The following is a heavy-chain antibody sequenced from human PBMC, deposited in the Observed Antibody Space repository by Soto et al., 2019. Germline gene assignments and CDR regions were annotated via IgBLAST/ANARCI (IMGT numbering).Heavy chain of an antibody. CDR3: TRRDSSWAFDI. CDR2: SHPNSGDT. CDR1: GYTFSAYY. J-gene: IGHJ3*02. D-gene: IGHD2-21*02. Sequence: QVQLVQSGVEVKKPGASVRVSCRASGYTFSAYYIHWVRQAPGQGLEWMGYSHPNSGDTNYAQNFQGWVTMTSDTSISTVYMELTRLKSDDTAVYYCTRRDSSWAFDIWGQGTMLTVSS. V-gene: IGHV1-2*04.